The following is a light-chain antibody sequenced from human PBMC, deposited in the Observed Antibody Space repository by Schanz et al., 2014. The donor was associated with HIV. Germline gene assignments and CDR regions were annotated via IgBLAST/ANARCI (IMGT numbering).Light chain of an antibody. CDR1: QRLSSSY. J-gene: IGKJ4*01. V-gene: IGKV3-20*01. CDR2: ATS. CDR3: QYFGNSGGT. Sequence: EIVLTQSPGSLSLSPGGRATLSCGASQRLSSSYLAWYQQKRDQPPRLVIYATSTRAAGIPDRFSGTGSGTDFTLTISRLEPEDFAVYFCQYFGNSGGTFGGGTKVAIK.